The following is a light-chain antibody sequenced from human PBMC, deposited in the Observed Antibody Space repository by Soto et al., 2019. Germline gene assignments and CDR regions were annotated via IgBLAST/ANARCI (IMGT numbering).Light chain of an antibody. V-gene: IGKV1-39*01. J-gene: IGKJ1*01. CDR3: QQSYCSPPT. CDR1: QSISNH. Sequence: DSQMNQSPSSVSASVEDRVIITCRASQSISNHLNWYQQKPGKAPKLLIFAASSLQSGVPSRFSGSRSGPDFTLTISSLHPEDFATYHCQQSYCSPPTFGQGAKVDIK. CDR2: AAS.